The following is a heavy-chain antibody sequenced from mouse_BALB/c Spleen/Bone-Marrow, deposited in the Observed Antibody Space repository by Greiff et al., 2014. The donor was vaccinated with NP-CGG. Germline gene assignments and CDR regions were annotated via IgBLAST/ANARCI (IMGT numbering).Heavy chain of an antibody. D-gene: IGHD2-10*01. CDR1: GYTFTSYI. Sequence: VQLKQSGPELVKPGASVKMSCKASGYTFTSYIMHWVKQKPGQGLEWIGYINPYNDGTKYNEKFKGKATLTSDKSSSTAYMELSSLTSEDSAVYYCARPATYYGNFYWYFDVWGAGTTVTVSS. CDR2: INPYNDGT. CDR3: ARPATYYGNFYWYFDV. J-gene: IGHJ1*01. V-gene: IGHV1-14*01.